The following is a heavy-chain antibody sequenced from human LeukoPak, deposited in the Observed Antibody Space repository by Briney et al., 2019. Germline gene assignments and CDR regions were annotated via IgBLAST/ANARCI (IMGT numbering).Heavy chain of an antibody. J-gene: IGHJ4*02. CDR3: ARGGSGSYYKGFDY. CDR1: GFTFDDYG. Sequence: GGSLRLSCAASGFTFDDYGMSWVRQAPGKGLEWVSGITWNGGSTGYADSVKGRFTISRDNAKNSLYLQMNSLRAEDTAVYYCARGGSGSYYKGFDYWGQGTLVTVSS. CDR2: ITWNGGST. V-gene: IGHV3-20*04. D-gene: IGHD3-10*01.